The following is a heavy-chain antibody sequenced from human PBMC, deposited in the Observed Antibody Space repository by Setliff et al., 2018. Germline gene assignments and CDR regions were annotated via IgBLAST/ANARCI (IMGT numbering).Heavy chain of an antibody. V-gene: IGHV4-39*01. D-gene: IGHD1-1*01. CDR1: GDSISSSRYY. J-gene: IGHJ4*02. CDR3: ATTGTYRYFDY. Sequence: PSETLSLTCTVSGDSISSSRYYWAWIRQPPGKGLEWIGNIYYSGTTYPNPSLKSRVTMSVDTSKNQFSLRLNSVTASDTVVYYCATTGTYRYFDYWGQGTLVTVSS. CDR2: IYYSGTT.